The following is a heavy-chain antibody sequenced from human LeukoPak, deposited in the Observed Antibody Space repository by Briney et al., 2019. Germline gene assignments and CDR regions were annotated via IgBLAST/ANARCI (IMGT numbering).Heavy chain of an antibody. J-gene: IGHJ6*02. Sequence: PGGSTRPSCAASGFTFSSYSMNWVRPAPGKGLEWVSYISSSSSTIYYADSVKGRFTISRDNAKNSLYLQMNSLRAEDTAVYYSASRLLWFGESWSYYGMDVWGQGTTATVSS. CDR1: GFTFSSYS. CDR2: ISSSSSTI. CDR3: ASRLLWFGESWSYYGMDV. V-gene: IGHV3-48*01. D-gene: IGHD3-10*01.